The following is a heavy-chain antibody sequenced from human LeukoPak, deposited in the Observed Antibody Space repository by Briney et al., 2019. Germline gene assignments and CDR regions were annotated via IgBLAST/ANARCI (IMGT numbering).Heavy chain of an antibody. Sequence: GGSLRLSCAASGFTFSSYWMHWVRQAPGKGLVWVSRINSDGSSIRYADSVKGRFTISRDNAKNSLYLQMNSLRAEDTAVYYCARVLPHSDPLDYWGQGTLVTASS. CDR3: ARVLPHSDPLDY. J-gene: IGHJ4*02. D-gene: IGHD2-15*01. CDR2: INSDGSSI. CDR1: GFTFSSYW. V-gene: IGHV3-74*01.